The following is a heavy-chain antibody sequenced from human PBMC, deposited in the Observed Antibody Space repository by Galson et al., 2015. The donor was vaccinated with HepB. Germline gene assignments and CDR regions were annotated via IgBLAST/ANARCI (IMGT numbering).Heavy chain of an antibody. Sequence: SVKVSCKASGGTFSSYAISWVRQAPGQGLEWMGGIIPIFGTANYAQKFQGRVTITADESTSTAYMELSSLRSEDTAVYYCARGLNYYDSSGYYSWGQGTLVTVSS. CDR2: IIPIFGTA. V-gene: IGHV1-69*13. J-gene: IGHJ4*02. D-gene: IGHD3-22*01. CDR1: GGTFSSYA. CDR3: ARGLNYYDSSGYYS.